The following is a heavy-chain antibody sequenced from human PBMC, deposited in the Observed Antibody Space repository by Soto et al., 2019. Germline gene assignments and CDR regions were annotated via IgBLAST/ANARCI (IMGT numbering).Heavy chain of an antibody. D-gene: IGHD2-15*01. CDR3: ARATSDSWFDP. J-gene: IGHJ5*02. Sequence: TLSLTCTVSGGSISSGGYYWSWIRQHPGKGLEWIGYIYYSGSTYYNPSLKSRVTISVDTSKNQFSLKLSSVTAADTAVYYCARATSDSWFDPWGQGTLVTVSS. CDR1: GGSISSGGYY. CDR2: IYYSGST. V-gene: IGHV4-31*03.